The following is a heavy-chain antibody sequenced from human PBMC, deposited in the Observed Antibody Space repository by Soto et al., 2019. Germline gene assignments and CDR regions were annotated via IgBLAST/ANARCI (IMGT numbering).Heavy chain of an antibody. V-gene: IGHV3-21*01. D-gene: IGHD2-15*01. CDR1: GFTFSIYS. Sequence: EVQLVESGGGLVKPGGSLRLSCAASGFTFSIYSMNWVRQAPGKGLEWVASTSDSSHYIYYADSVKGRFTVSRDNAKRTLYLQMDSLRAEDTAVYYCARVRSGGSGYFDYWGQGTLVTVSS. J-gene: IGHJ4*02. CDR2: TSDSSHYI. CDR3: ARVRSGGSGYFDY.